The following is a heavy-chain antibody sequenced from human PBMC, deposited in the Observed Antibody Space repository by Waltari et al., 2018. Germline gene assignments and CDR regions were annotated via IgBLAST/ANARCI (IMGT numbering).Heavy chain of an antibody. CDR1: GGSISSYY. V-gene: IGHV4-59*01. CDR3: ASVRIVVVPAAIIYYYYYMDV. CDR2: IYYSGST. J-gene: IGHJ6*03. Sequence: QVQLQESGPGLVKPSETLSLTCTVSGGSISSYYWSWIRQPPGKGLEWIGYIYYSGSTNYNPSLKSRVTISVDTSKNQFSLKLSSVTAADTAVYYCASVRIVVVPAAIIYYYYYMDVWGKGTTVTISS. D-gene: IGHD2-2*01.